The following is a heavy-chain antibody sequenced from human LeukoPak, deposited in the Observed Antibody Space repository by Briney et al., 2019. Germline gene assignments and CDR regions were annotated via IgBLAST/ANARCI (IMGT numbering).Heavy chain of an antibody. V-gene: IGHV4-39*07. CDR3: AREGVGQWRRTYYFDL. D-gene: IGHD6-19*01. Sequence: SETLSLTCLVSGDSISRTHSYWGWIRQSPGKGLEWIGSFSYDGNTYYNPSLKRRVTISFDTSKNHFSLKLASMTAADTAIYYCAREGVGQWRRTYYFDLWGQGSLVTVSS. CDR1: GDSISRTHSY. CDR2: FSYDGNT. J-gene: IGHJ4*02.